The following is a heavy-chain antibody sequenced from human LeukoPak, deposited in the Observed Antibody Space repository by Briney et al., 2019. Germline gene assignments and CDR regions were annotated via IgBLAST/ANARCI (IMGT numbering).Heavy chain of an antibody. J-gene: IGHJ4*02. Sequence: PSETLSLTCTVSGGSISSYYWSWIRQPPGKGLEWVSAISGSDAGTYYADSVKGRFTISRDNSKNTLYLQMNSLRAEDAAVYYCAKAPLGRCTGVICYYFDYWGQGTLVTVSS. CDR2: ISGSDAGT. CDR1: GGSISSYY. D-gene: IGHD2-15*01. V-gene: IGHV3-23*01. CDR3: AKAPLGRCTGVICYYFDY.